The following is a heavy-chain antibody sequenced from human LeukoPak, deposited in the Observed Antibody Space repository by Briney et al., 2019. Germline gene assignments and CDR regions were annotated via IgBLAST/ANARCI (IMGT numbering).Heavy chain of an antibody. CDR2: INSDGSST. V-gene: IGHV3-74*01. Sequence: GGSLRLSCAASGFTFSSYWMHWVRQVPGKGLVWVSRINSDGSSTSYADSVKGRFTISRDNAKNTLHLQMNSLRAEDTAVYYCELRTVVAARLYDYWGQGTLVTVSA. CDR1: GFTFSSYW. CDR3: ELRTVVAARLYDY. D-gene: IGHD2-15*01. J-gene: IGHJ4*02.